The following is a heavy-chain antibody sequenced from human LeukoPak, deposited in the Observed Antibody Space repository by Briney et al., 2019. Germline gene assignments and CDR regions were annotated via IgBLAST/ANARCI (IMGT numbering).Heavy chain of an antibody. CDR3: AKVLTPQYYYYYYMDV. CDR1: GFTFSSYA. Sequence: GGSLRLSCAASGFTFSSYAMSWVRQAPGKGLEWVSAIIGSGGSTYYADSVKGRFTISRDNSKNTLYLQMNSLRAEDTAVYYCAKVLTPQYYYYYYMDVWGKGTTVTVSS. CDR2: IIGSGGST. V-gene: IGHV3-23*01. J-gene: IGHJ6*03.